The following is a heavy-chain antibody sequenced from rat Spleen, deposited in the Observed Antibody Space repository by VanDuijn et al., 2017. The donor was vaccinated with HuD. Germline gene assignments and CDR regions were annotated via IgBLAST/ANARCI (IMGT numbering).Heavy chain of an antibody. D-gene: IGHD1-3*01. CDR2: IIYDGSST. Sequence: EVQLVESGGGLVQPGRSLKLSCAASGFTFSDYAMAWVRQAPKKGLEWVATIIYDGSSTYYRDSVKGRFTISRDNAKSTLYLQMNSLRSEDTATYYCTRFNYGTYGWFAYWGQGTLVTVSS. CDR3: TRFNYGTYGWFAY. J-gene: IGHJ3*01. V-gene: IGHV5-17*01. CDR1: GFTFSDYA.